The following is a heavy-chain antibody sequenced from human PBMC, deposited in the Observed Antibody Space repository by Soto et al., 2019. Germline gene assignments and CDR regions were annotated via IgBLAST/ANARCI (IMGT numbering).Heavy chain of an antibody. V-gene: IGHV3-30*04. J-gene: IGHJ4*02. Sequence: GGSLRLSCAASGFTFSSYAMHWVRQAPGKGLGWVAVISYDGSNKYYADSVKGRFTISRDNSKNTLYLQMNSLRAEDTAVYYCARDQEADFDYWGQGTLVTVSS. CDR3: ARDQEADFDY. D-gene: IGHD6-19*01. CDR1: GFTFSSYA. CDR2: ISYDGSNK.